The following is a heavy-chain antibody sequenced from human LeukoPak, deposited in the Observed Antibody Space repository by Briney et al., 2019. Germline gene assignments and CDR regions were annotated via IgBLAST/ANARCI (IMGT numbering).Heavy chain of an antibody. D-gene: IGHD5-18*01. CDR1: GGSFSSYY. J-gene: IGHJ4*02. V-gene: IGHV3-30*12. CDR2: ISYDGSNK. CDR3: AKDSRYGYRWDYDY. Sequence: LSLTCALYGGSFSSYYWNWIRQAPGKGLEWVALISYDGSNKYYADSVKARFIISRDNSKNTLYLQMNSLRAEDTAVYYCAKDSRYGYRWDYDYWGQGTPVTVSS.